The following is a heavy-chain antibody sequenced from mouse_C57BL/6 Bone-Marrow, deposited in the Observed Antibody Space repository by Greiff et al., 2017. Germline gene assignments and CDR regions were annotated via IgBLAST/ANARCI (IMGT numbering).Heavy chain of an antibody. J-gene: IGHJ2*01. CDR1: GFTFSNYC. CDR2: IRLKSDNYAT. V-gene: IGHV6-3*01. Sequence: EVQRVESGGGLVQPGGSMKLSCVASGFTFSNYCMHWVRQSPEKGLEWVAHIRLKSDNYATHYAESVKGRFTISRDDSTSSVYLQMNYLRAEDTGIYYCTGDYGSSYRYFDYWGQGTTLTVSS. D-gene: IGHD1-1*01. CDR3: TGDYGSSYRYFDY.